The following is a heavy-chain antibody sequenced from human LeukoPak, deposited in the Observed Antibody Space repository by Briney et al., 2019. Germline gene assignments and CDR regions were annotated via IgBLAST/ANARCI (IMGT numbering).Heavy chain of an antibody. CDR1: GGSFSDYY. Sequence: SETLSLTCAVYGGSFSDYYWSWIRQPPGKGLEWIGEISHSGSTDYNPSLKSRVTISLDTSKNRFSLKLSSVTAADTAVYYCARGLTGPRPYWGQGTLVTVSS. CDR2: ISHSGST. J-gene: IGHJ4*02. V-gene: IGHV4-34*01. D-gene: IGHD1-14*01. CDR3: ARGLTGPRPY.